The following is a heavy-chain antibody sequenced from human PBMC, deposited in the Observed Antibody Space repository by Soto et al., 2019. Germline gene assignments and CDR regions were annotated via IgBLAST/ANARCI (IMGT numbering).Heavy chain of an antibody. CDR3: ARQYGDYVRGAFDI. CDR2: IYYSGST. V-gene: IGHV4-59*01. D-gene: IGHD4-17*01. J-gene: IGHJ3*02. Sequence: SETLSLTCTVSIGSISSCYWCWFRQPPGKGLEWIGYIYYSGSTNYNPSLKSRVTVSVDTSKNQFSLKLSSVTAADTAVYYCARQYGDYVRGAFDIWGQGTMVT. CDR1: IGSISSCY.